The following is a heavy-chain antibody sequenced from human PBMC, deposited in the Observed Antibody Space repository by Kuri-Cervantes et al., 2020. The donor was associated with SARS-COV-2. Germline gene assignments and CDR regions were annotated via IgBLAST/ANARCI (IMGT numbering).Heavy chain of an antibody. V-gene: IGHV4-61*05. CDR1: GGSISSSSYY. J-gene: IGHJ6*02. D-gene: IGHD3-16*01. CDR3: ARGLRVYYYYYGMDV. CDR2: IYHSGST. Sequence: SETLSLTCTVSGGSISSSSYYWGWIRQPPGKGLEWIGEIYHSGSTNYNPSLKSRVTISVDKSKNQFSLKLSSVTAADTAVYYCARGLRVYYYYYGMDVWGQGTTVTVSS.